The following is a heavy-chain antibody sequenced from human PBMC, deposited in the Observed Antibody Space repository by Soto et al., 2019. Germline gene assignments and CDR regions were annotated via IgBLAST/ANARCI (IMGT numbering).Heavy chain of an antibody. J-gene: IGHJ4*02. CDR1: GGSISSYY. CDR3: ARVGDYYDY. CDR2: INHSGST. V-gene: IGHV4-34*01. Sequence: SETLSLTCTVSGGSISSYYWSWIRQPPGKGLEWIGEINHSGSTNYNPSLKSRVTISVDTSKNQFSLKLSSVTAADTAVYYCARVGDYYDYWGQGTLVTVSS.